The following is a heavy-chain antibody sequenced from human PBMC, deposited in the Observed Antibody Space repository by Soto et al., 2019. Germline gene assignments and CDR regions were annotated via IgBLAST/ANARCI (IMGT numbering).Heavy chain of an antibody. V-gene: IGHV4-34*01. D-gene: IGHD2-2*01. Sequence: SETLSLTCAVYGGSFSGYYWSWIRQPPGKGLEWIGEINHSGSTNYNPSLKSRVTISVDTSKHQFSLKLSSVTAADTAVYYCARGRRGVVPAPGPQERRWGDYWGQGTLVTVSS. CDR3: ARGRRGVVPAPGPQERRWGDY. CDR2: INHSGST. CDR1: GGSFSGYY. J-gene: IGHJ4*02.